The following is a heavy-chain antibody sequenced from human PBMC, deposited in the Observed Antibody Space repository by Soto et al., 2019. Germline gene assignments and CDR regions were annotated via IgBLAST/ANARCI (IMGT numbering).Heavy chain of an antibody. V-gene: IGHV4-30-2*01. Sequence: QLQLQESGSGLVKPSETLSLTCTVSGGSISSGAYSWSWIRLPPGKRLAWIGYIYHRGTSHYNPSLKSRVTMSVDRSRNQFSLNLRSVTAADTAVYYCARTLDYGGSAGTNWFDPWGQGTLVTVSS. CDR1: GGSISSGAYS. CDR3: ARTLDYGGSAGTNWFDP. D-gene: IGHD2-15*01. J-gene: IGHJ5*02. CDR2: IYHRGTS.